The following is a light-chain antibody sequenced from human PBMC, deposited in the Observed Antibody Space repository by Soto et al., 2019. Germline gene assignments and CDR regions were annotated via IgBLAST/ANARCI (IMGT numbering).Light chain of an antibody. CDR2: GAS. J-gene: IGKJ1*01. V-gene: IGKV3-15*01. CDR1: QSVGHN. CDR3: QQYNNWPRT. Sequence: DIVMTQSPVTLSVSPGDRATLSCRASQSVGHNLSWFQQKPGQAPTLLIYGASAGATGIPDRFIGGGFGTEFTLTISSLQSEDVAVDYCQQYNNWPRTFGQGTKVEMK.